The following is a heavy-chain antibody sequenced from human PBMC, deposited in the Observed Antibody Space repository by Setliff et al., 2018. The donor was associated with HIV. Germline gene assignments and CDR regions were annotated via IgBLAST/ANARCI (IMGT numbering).Heavy chain of an antibody. CDR3: ATGTAATGTGVGY. D-gene: IGHD6-13*01. Sequence: SETLSLTCTASGGSISPYYWSWIRQPPGKGLEWIGFVYNTGTTSSNPSLKSRVTTSVDTSKNQFSLKLSSVTAADTAIYYCATGTAATGTGVGYWGQGTLVTAPQ. CDR2: VYNTGTT. CDR1: GGSISPYY. J-gene: IGHJ4*02. V-gene: IGHV4-4*08.